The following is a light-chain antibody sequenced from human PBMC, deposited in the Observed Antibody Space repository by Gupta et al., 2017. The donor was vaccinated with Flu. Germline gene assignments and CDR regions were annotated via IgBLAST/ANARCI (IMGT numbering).Light chain of an antibody. CDR3: QQRSNWPA. J-gene: IGKJ4*01. V-gene: IGKV3-11*01. CDR2: DAS. CDR1: QSVSSY. Sequence: EIVLTQSPATLSLAPGERAPLSSRASQSVSSYLPWYQQKPGQAPRLLIYDASNRATGIPDRFSGSGSGTDFTLTSSSLEPEDCAVYYCQQRSNWPAFGGGTKVEIK.